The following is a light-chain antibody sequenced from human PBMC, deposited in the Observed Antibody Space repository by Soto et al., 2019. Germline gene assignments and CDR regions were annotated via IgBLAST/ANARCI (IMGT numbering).Light chain of an antibody. CDR3: QQYSNSPPWT. Sequence: EIVLTQSPGTLSLSPGERATLSCRASQSVSSSYLAWYQQKPGQAPRLLIYGASSRATGIPDRFSGSGSGTDFTLTISRLETEEFAVYYCQQYSNSPPWTFGQGTKVEIK. V-gene: IGKV3-20*01. CDR1: QSVSSSY. J-gene: IGKJ1*01. CDR2: GAS.